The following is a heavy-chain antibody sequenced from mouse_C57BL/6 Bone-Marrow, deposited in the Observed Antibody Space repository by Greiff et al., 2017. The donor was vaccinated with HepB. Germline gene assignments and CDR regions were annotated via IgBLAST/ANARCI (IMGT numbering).Heavy chain of an antibody. CDR1: GYTFTSYW. Sequence: QVHVKQPGAELVKPGASVKMSCKASGYTFTSYWITWVKQRPGQGLEWIGDIYPGSGSTNYNEKFKSKATLTVDTSSSTAYMQRSSLTSEDSAVYYCARSGYYGISDFDVWGTGTTVTVSS. CDR2: IYPGSGST. D-gene: IGHD1-1*01. J-gene: IGHJ1*03. CDR3: ARSGYYGISDFDV. V-gene: IGHV1-55*01.